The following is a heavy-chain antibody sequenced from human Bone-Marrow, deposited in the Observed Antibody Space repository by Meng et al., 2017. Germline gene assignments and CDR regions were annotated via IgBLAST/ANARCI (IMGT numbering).Heavy chain of an antibody. J-gene: IGHJ6*02. D-gene: IGHD2-15*01. Sequence: GGSLRLSCAASGFTFSSYSMNWVRQAPGKGLEWVSSISSSSSYIYYADSVKGRFTISRDNAKNSLYLQMNSLRAEDTAVYYCARDLVGCSGGSCYNYYGMAVWGQGTTVTVSS. CDR1: GFTFSSYS. V-gene: IGHV3-21*01. CDR3: ARDLVGCSGGSCYNYYGMAV. CDR2: ISSSSSYI.